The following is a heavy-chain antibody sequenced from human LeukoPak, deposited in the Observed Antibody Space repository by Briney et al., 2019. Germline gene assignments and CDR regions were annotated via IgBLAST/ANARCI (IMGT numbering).Heavy chain of an antibody. CDR3: ARRRDLYSGSYYPFDY. CDR1: GYRFTSYW. V-gene: IGHV5-51*01. Sequence: GESLKISCKGSGYRFTSYWIGWVRQMPGKGLKWMGIIYPGDSDARYSPSFQGQVTISADKSISTAYLQWSSLKASDTAMYYCARRRDLYSGSYYPFDYWGQGTLVTVS. CDR2: IYPGDSDA. J-gene: IGHJ4*02. D-gene: IGHD1-26*01.